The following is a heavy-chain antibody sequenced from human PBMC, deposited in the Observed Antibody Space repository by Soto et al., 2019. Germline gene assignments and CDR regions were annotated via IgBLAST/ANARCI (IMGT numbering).Heavy chain of an antibody. CDR1: VYDFNANW. V-gene: IGHV5-51*01. CDR3: ARLPRDCNKTSCYYADH. Sequence: PGESLKIACRGSVYDFNANWLGWVRQLPGKGLEWVGIMYPGDSDTRYNPSLQGHVTLSADVTVSTAFLQWRSLKTSDTGMYFCARLPRDCNKTSCYYADHWGHGTQVTVSS. J-gene: IGHJ4*01. CDR2: MYPGDSDT. D-gene: IGHD2-2*01.